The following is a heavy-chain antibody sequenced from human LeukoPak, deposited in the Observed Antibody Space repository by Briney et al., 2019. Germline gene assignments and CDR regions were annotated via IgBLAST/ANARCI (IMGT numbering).Heavy chain of an antibody. CDR1: GGSISNYY. Sequence: PSETLSLTCTVSGGSISNYYWSWIRQPPGKGLEWIGYIYYSGSTNYNPSLKSRVTISVDTSKNQFSLKLRSVTAADTAVYYCASVGATNTFDYWGQGTLVTVSS. V-gene: IGHV4-59*01. CDR2: IYYSGST. CDR3: ASVGATNTFDY. J-gene: IGHJ4*02. D-gene: IGHD1-26*01.